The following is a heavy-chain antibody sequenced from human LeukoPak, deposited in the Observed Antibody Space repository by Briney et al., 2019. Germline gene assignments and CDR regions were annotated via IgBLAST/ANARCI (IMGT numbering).Heavy chain of an antibody. J-gene: IGHJ6*02. V-gene: IGHV3-53*01. CDR1: GFTVSSKN. D-gene: IGHD3-10*01. CDR2: LYSGGRT. CDR3: ARDTMDGMDV. Sequence: HPGGSLRPSCAASGFTVSSKNMSWVRQAPGKGLEWVSVLYSGGRTYYADSVKGRFTISRDNSKNTLYLQMFSLRAEDTAVYYCARDTMDGMDVWGQGTTVSVSS.